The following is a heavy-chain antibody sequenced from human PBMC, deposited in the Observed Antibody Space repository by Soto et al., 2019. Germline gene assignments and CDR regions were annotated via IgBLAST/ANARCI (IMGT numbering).Heavy chain of an antibody. V-gene: IGHV4-39*01. Sequence: SETLSLTCTVSGGSISSSSYYWGWIRQPPGKGLEWIGSIYYSGSTYYNPSLKSRVTISVDTSKNQFSLKLSSVTAADTAVYYCARCAQGEWFGELLQPPDYWGQGTLVTVS. CDR2: IYYSGST. CDR1: GGSISSSSYY. D-gene: IGHD3-10*01. CDR3: ARCAQGEWFGELLQPPDY. J-gene: IGHJ4*02.